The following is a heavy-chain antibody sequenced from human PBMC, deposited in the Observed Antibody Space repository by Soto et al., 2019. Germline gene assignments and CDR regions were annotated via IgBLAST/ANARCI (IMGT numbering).Heavy chain of an antibody. CDR3: ASPDIVVVPAAIPLHY. V-gene: IGHV3-30-3*01. CDR1: GFTFSSYA. J-gene: IGHJ4*02. CDR2: ISYDGSNK. Sequence: GGSLRLSCAASGFTFSSYAMHWVRQAPGKGLEWVAVISYDGSNKYYADSVKGRFTISRDNSKNTLYLQMNSLRAEDTAVYYCASPDIVVVPAAIPLHYWGQGTLVTVSS. D-gene: IGHD2-2*01.